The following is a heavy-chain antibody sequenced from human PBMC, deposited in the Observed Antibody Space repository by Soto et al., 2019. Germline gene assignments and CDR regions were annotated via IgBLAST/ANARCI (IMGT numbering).Heavy chain of an antibody. CDR1: GFHFRSYD. D-gene: IGHD4-17*01. V-gene: IGHV3-23*01. CDR2: VSGTATST. J-gene: IGHJ3*01. CDR3: ALYSDYEDGFDL. Sequence: EVRLLESGGGLVERGGSLELSCVASGFHFRSYDISWVRQDPGRGLEWVSSVSGTATSTHYANSVKGRFTISRDNSKNTVSMRMNSLGAEDTATYFCALYSDYEDGFDLWGQGTVVTVSS.